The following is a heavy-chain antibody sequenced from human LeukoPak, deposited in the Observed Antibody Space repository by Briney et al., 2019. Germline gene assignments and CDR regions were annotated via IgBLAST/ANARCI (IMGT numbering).Heavy chain of an antibody. CDR1: GGSISSRTYY. CDR3: ARDSGSYSFDC. Sequence: SETLSLTCTVSGGSISSRTYYWDWIRQPPGKGLEWIGSIFYSGSSYYNPSLKSRVTISVDTSKNHFSLKLTSVTAADTAVYYCARDSGSYSFDCWGQGTLVTVSS. D-gene: IGHD1-26*01. V-gene: IGHV4-39*02. J-gene: IGHJ4*02. CDR2: IFYSGSS.